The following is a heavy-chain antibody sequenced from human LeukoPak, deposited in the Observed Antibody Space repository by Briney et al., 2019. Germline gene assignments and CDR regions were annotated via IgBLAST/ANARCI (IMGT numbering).Heavy chain of an antibody. CDR2: ISSSGSTI. CDR1: GFTFSSYA. J-gene: IGHJ3*02. D-gene: IGHD1-26*01. V-gene: IGHV3-48*04. CDR3: ARGRQVGAPRAFDI. Sequence: PGGSLRLSCAASGFTFSSYAMSWVRQAPGKGLEWVSYISSSGSTIYYADSVKGRFTISRDNAKNSLYLQMNSLRAEDTAVYYCARGRQVGAPRAFDIWGQGTMVTVSS.